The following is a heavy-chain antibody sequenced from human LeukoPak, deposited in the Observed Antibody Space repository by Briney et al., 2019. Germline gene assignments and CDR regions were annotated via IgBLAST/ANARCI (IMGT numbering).Heavy chain of an antibody. CDR3: ARGRRPSVERQYTGGWYYFDY. CDR1: GESFSGYY. V-gene: IGHV4-34*01. J-gene: IGHJ4*02. Sequence: SVTLSLTCAVYGESFSGYYWSWLRQSPEKGLEWIGQINHSGSASYNPSLKSPLTISGGSSRNQFSLEMASWTAAETAVYYCARGRRPSVERQYTGGWYYFDYGGQETVVTVS. D-gene: IGHD6-19*01. CDR2: INHSGSA.